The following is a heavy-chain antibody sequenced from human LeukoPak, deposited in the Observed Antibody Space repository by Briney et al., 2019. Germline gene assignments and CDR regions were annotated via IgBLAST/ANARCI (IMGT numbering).Heavy chain of an antibody. J-gene: IGHJ5*02. V-gene: IGHV4-59*01. CDR3: ARLRYSSSWYGNWFDP. CDR2: IYYSGST. CDR1: GGSISSYY. D-gene: IGHD6-13*01. Sequence: SETLSLTCTVSGGSISSYYWSWIRQPPGKGLEWIGYIYYSGSTNYNPSLKSRVTISVDTSKNQFSPKLSSVTAADTAVYYCARLRYSSSWYGNWFDPWGQGTLVTVSS.